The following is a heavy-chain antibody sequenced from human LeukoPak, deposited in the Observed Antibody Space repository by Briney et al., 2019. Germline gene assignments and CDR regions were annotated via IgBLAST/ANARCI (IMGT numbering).Heavy chain of an antibody. Sequence: SVKVSCKASGGTFSSSAISWVRQAPGQGLEWMGRIIPIFGIANYAQKFQGRVTITADKSTSTAHMELSSLRSEDTAVYYCARRGHSGSYLGFDPWGQGTLVTVSS. J-gene: IGHJ5*02. D-gene: IGHD1-26*01. CDR1: GGTFSSSA. CDR3: ARRGHSGSYLGFDP. V-gene: IGHV1-69*04. CDR2: IIPIFGIA.